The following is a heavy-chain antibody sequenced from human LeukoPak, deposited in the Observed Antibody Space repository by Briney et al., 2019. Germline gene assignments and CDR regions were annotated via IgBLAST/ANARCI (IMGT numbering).Heavy chain of an antibody. Sequence: GASVKVSCKVSGYTLTELSMHWVRQAPGKGLEWMGGFDPEDGETIYAQRFQGRVTMTEDTSTDTAYMELSSLRSEDTAVYYCATVGYGSGLFDYWGQGTLVTVSS. CDR2: FDPEDGET. CDR3: ATVGYGSGLFDY. V-gene: IGHV1-24*01. J-gene: IGHJ4*02. CDR1: GYTLTELS. D-gene: IGHD3-10*01.